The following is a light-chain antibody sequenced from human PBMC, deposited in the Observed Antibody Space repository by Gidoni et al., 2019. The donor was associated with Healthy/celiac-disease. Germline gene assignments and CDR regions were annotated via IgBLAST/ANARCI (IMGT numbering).Light chain of an antibody. V-gene: IGKV1-5*01. CDR3: QQYNSYPLT. CDR2: DAS. J-gene: IGKJ5*01. CDR1: QSISSW. Sequence: DIQMTQAPSTLSASVGDRVTITCRASQSISSWLAWYQQKPGKAPKLLIYDASSLESGVPSRFSGSGSGTEFTLTISSLQPDDFATYYCQQYNSYPLTFGQGTRLEIK.